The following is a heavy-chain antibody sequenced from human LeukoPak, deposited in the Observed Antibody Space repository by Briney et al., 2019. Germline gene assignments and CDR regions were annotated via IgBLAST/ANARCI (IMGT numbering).Heavy chain of an antibody. Sequence: ESGPTLVKPTQTLTLTCTFSGFSLTTSGVGVGWTRQPPEKALEWLTLIYWDDDKRYSPSLKSRLTITKDTSKNQVVLTMTNMDPVDTATYYCAHSNLRSTSGGFDYWGQGTLVTVSS. CDR1: GFSLTTSGVG. CDR2: IYWDDDK. J-gene: IGHJ4*02. V-gene: IGHV2-5*02. CDR3: AHSNLRSTSGGFDY. D-gene: IGHD4-17*01.